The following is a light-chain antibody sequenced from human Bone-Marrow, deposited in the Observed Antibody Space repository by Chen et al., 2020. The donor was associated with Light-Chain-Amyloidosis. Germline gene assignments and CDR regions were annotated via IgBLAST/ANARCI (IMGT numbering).Light chain of an antibody. CDR1: DLPTKY. CDR3: ESADSSGTYEVI. CDR2: RDT. J-gene: IGLJ2*01. V-gene: IGLV3-25*03. Sequence: SYELTQPPSVSVSPGQTARLTCSGDDLPTKYAYWYQEKPGQAPVLVIHRDTERPSGISEGFAGSSSGPNATLTISGVQAEDEADYHCESADSSGTYEVIFGGGTKLTVL.